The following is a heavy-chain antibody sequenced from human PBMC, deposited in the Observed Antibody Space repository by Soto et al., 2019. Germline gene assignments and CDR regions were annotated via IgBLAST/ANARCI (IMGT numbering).Heavy chain of an antibody. CDR1: GFTFDDHV. CDR2: ISWDGYSI. CDR3: ARSWSGSTSGRVDV. D-gene: IGHD3-3*01. J-gene: IGHJ6*02. V-gene: IGHV3-9*01. Sequence: GGSLRLSCVASGFTFDDHVMHWVRQLPGKGLEWVSHISWDGYSIGYGGSVRSRFTISRDNAKNTLYLQMNSLRPEDTALYYCARSWSGSTSGRVDVWGQGTTVTVSS.